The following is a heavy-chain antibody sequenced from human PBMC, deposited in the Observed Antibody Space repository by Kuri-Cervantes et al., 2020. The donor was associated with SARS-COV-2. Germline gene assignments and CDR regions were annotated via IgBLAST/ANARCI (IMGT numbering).Heavy chain of an antibody. Sequence: ASVKVSCKASGYTFTSYGISWVRQAPRQGLEWMGWISAYNGNTNYAQKLQGRVTMTTDTSTSTAYMELSSLRSEDTAVYYCARANTHYYFDYWGQGTLVTVSS. CDR1: GYTFTSYG. CDR2: ISAYNGNT. J-gene: IGHJ4*02. CDR3: ARANTHYYFDY. V-gene: IGHV1-18*04.